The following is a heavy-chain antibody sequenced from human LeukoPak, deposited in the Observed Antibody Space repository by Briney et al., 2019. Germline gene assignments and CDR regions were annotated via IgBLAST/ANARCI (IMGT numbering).Heavy chain of an antibody. J-gene: IGHJ6*02. CDR2: IYYSGST. CDR3: ARLSSGYHNYYYYGMDV. Sequence: PSETLSLTCTVSGGSISSSSYYWGWIRQPPGKGLEWIGSIYYSGSTYYNPSLKSRVTISVGTSKNQFSLKLSSVTAADTAVYYCARLSSGYHNYYYYGMDVWGQGTTVTVSS. CDR1: GGSISSSSYY. D-gene: IGHD3-9*01. V-gene: IGHV4-39*01.